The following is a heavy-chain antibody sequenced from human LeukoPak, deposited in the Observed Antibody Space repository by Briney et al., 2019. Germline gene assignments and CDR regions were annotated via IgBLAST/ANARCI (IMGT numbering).Heavy chain of an antibody. CDR2: IYYSGST. V-gene: IGHV4-59*12. CDR3: AREIGSRNGYNL. Sequence: SETLSLTCTVSGGSISSYYWSWIRQPPGKGLEWIGYIYYSGSTNYNPSLKSRVTISVDTSKNQFSLKLSSVTAADTAVYYCAREIGSRNGYNLWGQGTLVTVSS. CDR1: GGSISSYY. J-gene: IGHJ4*02. D-gene: IGHD5-24*01.